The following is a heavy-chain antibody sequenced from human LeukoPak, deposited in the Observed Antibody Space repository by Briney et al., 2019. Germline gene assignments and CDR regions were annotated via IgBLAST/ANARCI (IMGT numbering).Heavy chain of an antibody. J-gene: IGHJ4*02. V-gene: IGHV3-30*02. CDR3: AKDGAWSCTD. Sequence: GGSLRLSRGASGFTFSSSAMHWVRQGPGKGLEWVAYIAHHGNNKYYADSVKGRFTISRDNSKGSLYLQMNSLRADDTAVYYCAKDGAWSCTDWGQGTLVRVSS. CDR2: IAHHGNNK. CDR1: GFTFSSSA. D-gene: IGHD2-21*02.